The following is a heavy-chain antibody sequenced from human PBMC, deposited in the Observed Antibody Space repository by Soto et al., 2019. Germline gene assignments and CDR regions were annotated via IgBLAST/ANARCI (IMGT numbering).Heavy chain of an antibody. CDR1: GFTFSSYA. V-gene: IGHV3-23*01. CDR2: ISGSGDST. J-gene: IGHJ4*02. D-gene: IGHD1-26*01. Sequence: VGSLRLSCAASGFTFSSYAMSWDRQAPGKGLEWVSAISGSGDSTYYADSVKGRFTISRDNSKNMMYLQINSLRAEDTAVYYCAREIVTSGEYYFDSWGQGTLVTVSS. CDR3: AREIVTSGEYYFDS.